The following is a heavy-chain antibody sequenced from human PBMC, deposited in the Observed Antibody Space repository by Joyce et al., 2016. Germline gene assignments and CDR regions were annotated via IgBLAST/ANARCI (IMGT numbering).Heavy chain of an antibody. CDR2: IDYSGTT. Sequence: QLQLRESGPGLVKPSETLSLTCTVSGGSIRSTSSFWAWISQPPGKGLEWIGNIDYSGTTYYNPSLRSGITISVDTSKAHFSLRLSSVTAADTAIYYCARVRMVVVTQSHAFDIWGQGTMVAVSS. J-gene: IGHJ3*02. CDR3: ARVRMVVVTQSHAFDI. CDR1: GGSIRSTSSF. D-gene: IGHD3-22*01. V-gene: IGHV4-39*07.